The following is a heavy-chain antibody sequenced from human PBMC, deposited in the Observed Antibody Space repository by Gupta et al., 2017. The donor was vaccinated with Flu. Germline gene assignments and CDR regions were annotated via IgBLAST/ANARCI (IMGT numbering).Heavy chain of an antibody. J-gene: IGHJ4*02. CDR1: GFTFSSYG. D-gene: IGHD1-26*01. V-gene: IGHV3-30*18. Sequence: QVQLVESGGGVVQPGRSLRLSCAASGFTFSSYGLQWVRQAPGKGLEWVAVISYDGSNKYYADSVKGRFTISRDNSKNTLYLQMNSLRAEDTAVYYCAKSLVGATAFDYWGQGTLVTVSS. CDR2: ISYDGSNK. CDR3: AKSLVGATAFDY.